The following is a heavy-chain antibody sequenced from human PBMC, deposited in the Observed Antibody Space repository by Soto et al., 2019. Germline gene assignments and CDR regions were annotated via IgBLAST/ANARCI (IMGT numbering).Heavy chain of an antibody. J-gene: IGHJ4*02. CDR1: GCTLSGFD. CDR3: TRRSCSGGGCYSDFDF. CDR2: IKTKIERYAT. Sequence: GGSLRLSCAASGCTLSGFDVHWVRQASGEGLEWIGRIKTKIERYATAVAASVKGRFTISRDDSKNTAYLEMNSLKTEDTAVYYCTRRSCSGGGCYSDFDFWGQGALVTVSS. V-gene: IGHV3-73*01. D-gene: IGHD2-15*01.